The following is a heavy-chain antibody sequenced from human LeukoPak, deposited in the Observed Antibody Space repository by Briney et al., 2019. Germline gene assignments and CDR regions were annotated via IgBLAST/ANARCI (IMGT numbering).Heavy chain of an antibody. V-gene: IGHV3-9*01. D-gene: IGHD7-27*01. CDR1: GFTFDDYA. J-gene: IGHJ4*02. Sequence: PGGSLRLSCAASGFTFDDYAMHWVRQAPGKGLEWVSGISWNSGSIGYVDSVKGRFTISRDNAKNSLYLQMHSLRAEDTAIYYCATSNWGSNYWGQGTLVTVSS. CDR2: ISWNSGSI. CDR3: ATSNWGSNY.